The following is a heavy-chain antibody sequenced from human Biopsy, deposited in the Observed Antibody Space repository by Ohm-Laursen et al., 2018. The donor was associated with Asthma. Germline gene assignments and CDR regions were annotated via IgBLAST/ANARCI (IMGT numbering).Heavy chain of an antibody. CDR3: VKDIRLQLWGFDS. CDR2: VSWNSGSI. CDR1: GFTFDDYA. V-gene: IGHV3-9*01. D-gene: IGHD6-13*01. J-gene: IGHJ4*02. Sequence: LSLTCAPSGFTFDDYAMHWVRQAPGKGLEWVSGVSWNSGSIDYADSVKGRFTISRDNAKNSLYLQMNSLRGADTALYYCVKDIRLQLWGFDSWGQGTLVTVSS.